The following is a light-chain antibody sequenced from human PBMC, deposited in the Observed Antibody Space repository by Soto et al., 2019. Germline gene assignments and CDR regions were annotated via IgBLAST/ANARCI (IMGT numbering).Light chain of an antibody. J-gene: IGKJ1*01. CDR2: GAS. CDR1: QSVSSSY. V-gene: IGKV3D-20*02. Sequence: EVVLTQSPGTLSFSPGERATLSCRASQSVSSSYLAWYQQKPGQAPRLLIYGASSRATGIPDRFSGSGSGTDFTLTISSLEPEDFAVYYCQQRSNWLWTFGQGTKVDI. CDR3: QQRSNWLWT.